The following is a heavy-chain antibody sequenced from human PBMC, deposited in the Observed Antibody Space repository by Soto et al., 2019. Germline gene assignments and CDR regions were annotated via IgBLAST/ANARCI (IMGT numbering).Heavy chain of an antibody. CDR2: IYSGGRK. D-gene: IGHD6-13*01. CDR1: GGSISSCY. J-gene: IGHJ4*02. V-gene: IGHV4-4*07. CDR3: ARGSSRWDY. Sequence: PSETLSLTCTVSGGSISSCYWSWIRQPAGKGLEWIGRIYSGGRKNYNPSLKSRVTMSVDTSKNQFSLRLSSVTAADTAMYYCARGSSRWDYWGQGTLVTVSS.